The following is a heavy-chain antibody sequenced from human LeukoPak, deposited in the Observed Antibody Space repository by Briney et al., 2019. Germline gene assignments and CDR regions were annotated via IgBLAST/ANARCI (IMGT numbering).Heavy chain of an antibody. D-gene: IGHD6-13*01. CDR1: GFTFSSYA. CDR2: ISYDGSNK. V-gene: IGHV3-30*04. CDR3: ARANSSSWHYFDD. J-gene: IGHJ4*02. Sequence: PGRSLRLSCAASGFTFSSYAMHWVRQAPGKGLEWVAVISYDGSNKYYADSVTGRFTISRDNSKNTVFLQMNSLRGEDTAVFFCARANSSSWHYFDDWGQGTLVTVSS.